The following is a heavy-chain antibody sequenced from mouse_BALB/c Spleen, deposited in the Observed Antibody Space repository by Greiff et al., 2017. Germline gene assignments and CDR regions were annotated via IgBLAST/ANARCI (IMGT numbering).Heavy chain of an antibody. Sequence: QVQLQQSGPGLVAPSQSLSITCTVSGFSLTGYGVNWVRQPPGKGLEWLGMIWGDGSTDYNSALKSRLSISKDNSKSQVFLKMNSLQTDDTARYYCARWLGYDAYAMDYWGQGTSVTVSS. CDR2: IWGDGST. CDR1: GFSLTGYG. V-gene: IGHV2-6-7*01. J-gene: IGHJ4*01. CDR3: ARWLGYDAYAMDY. D-gene: IGHD2-14*01.